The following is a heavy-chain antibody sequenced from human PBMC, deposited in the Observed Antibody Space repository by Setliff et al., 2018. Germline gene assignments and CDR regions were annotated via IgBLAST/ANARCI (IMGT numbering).Heavy chain of an antibody. CDR1: GGSISSTTYY. Sequence: SETLSLTCSVSGGSISSTTYYWGWIRQPPGKGLEWIGNIYYSGSTYYNPSLKSRLTIFVDTSKNQFSLSLSSVTAADTAVYYCARQLCSGGSCYATTFDYWGQGTLVTVSS. CDR3: ARQLCSGGSCYATTFDY. CDR2: IYYSGST. V-gene: IGHV4-39*01. J-gene: IGHJ4*02. D-gene: IGHD2-15*01.